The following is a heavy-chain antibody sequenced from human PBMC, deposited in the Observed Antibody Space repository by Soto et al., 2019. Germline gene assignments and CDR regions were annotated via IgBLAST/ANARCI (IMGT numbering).Heavy chain of an antibody. V-gene: IGHV3-30*18. CDR3: AKDRRSGTTVTTSSLGY. CDR2: VSYDGSYK. CDR1: GFTFSSYG. J-gene: IGHJ4*02. D-gene: IGHD4-17*01. Sequence: PGGSLRLSCAASGFTFSSYGMHWVRQAPGKGLEWVAIVSYDGSYKYYADSVKGRFTISRDNSKNTLYLQMNSLRAEDTAIYYCAKDRRSGTTVTTSSLGYWGQGTLVTVSS.